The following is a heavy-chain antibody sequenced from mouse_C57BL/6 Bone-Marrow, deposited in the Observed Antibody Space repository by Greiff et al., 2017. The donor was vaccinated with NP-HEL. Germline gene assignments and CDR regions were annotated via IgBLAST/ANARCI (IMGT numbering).Heavy chain of an antibody. V-gene: IGHV14-4*01. J-gene: IGHJ2*01. Sequence: VQLQESGAELVRPGASVKLSCTASGFNIKDDYMHWVKQRPEQGLEWIGWIDPENGDTAYASKFQGKATITAATSSNTAYLQLSSLTDEDTADYYCTNDYGSGHWGQGTTLTVSS. CDR2: IDPENGDT. D-gene: IGHD1-1*01. CDR1: GFNIKDDY. CDR3: TNDYGSGH.